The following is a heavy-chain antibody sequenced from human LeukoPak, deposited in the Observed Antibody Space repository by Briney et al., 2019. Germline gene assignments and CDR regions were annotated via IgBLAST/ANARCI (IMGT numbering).Heavy chain of an antibody. D-gene: IGHD3-22*01. Sequence: GASVKVSCKASGYTFTSYYMHWVRQAPGQGLEWMGGIIPIFGTANYAQKFQGRVTITADESTSTAYMELSSLRSEDTAVYYCARSPGSSSGYPNWFDPWGQGTLVTVSS. CDR2: IIPIFGTA. J-gene: IGHJ5*02. CDR1: GYTFTSYY. V-gene: IGHV1-69*13. CDR3: ARSPGSSSGYPNWFDP.